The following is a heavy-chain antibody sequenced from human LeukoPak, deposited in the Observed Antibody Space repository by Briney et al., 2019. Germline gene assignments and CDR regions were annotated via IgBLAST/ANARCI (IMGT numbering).Heavy chain of an antibody. CDR2: INPNSGGT. CDR1: GYTFTGYY. Sequence: ASVKVSCKASGYTFTGYYMHWVRQAPGQGLEWMGWINPNSGGTNYAQKFQGRVTMTRDTSISTAYMELSRLRSDDTAVYYCGRGAPMYSSGRPQGGGDYWGQGTLVTVSS. CDR3: GRGAPMYSSGRPQGGGDY. V-gene: IGHV1-2*02. J-gene: IGHJ4*02. D-gene: IGHD6-19*01.